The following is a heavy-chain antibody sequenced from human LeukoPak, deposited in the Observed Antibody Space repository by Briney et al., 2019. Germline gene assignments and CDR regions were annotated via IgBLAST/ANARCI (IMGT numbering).Heavy chain of an antibody. CDR2: INHSGST. CDR3: ARGRRYSSSWKQNYYFDY. D-gene: IGHD6-13*01. J-gene: IGHJ4*02. Sequence: SETLSLTCAVYGGSFSGYYWSRVRQPPGKGLEWIGEINHSGSTNYNPSLKSRVTISVDTSKNQFSLKLSSVTAADTAVYYCARGRRYSSSWKQNYYFDYWGQGTLVTVSS. V-gene: IGHV4-34*01. CDR1: GGSFSGYY.